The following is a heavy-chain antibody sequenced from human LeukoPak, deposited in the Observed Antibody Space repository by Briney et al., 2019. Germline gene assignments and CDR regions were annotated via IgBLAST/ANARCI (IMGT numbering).Heavy chain of an antibody. CDR1: GGSISSGSYY. D-gene: IGHD4-17*01. CDR3: ARGYGDYGNWFDP. V-gene: IGHV4-61*02. J-gene: IGHJ5*02. Sequence: SETLSLTCTVSGGSISSGSYYWSWIRQPAGKGLEWIGRIYTSGSTNYNPSLKSRVTISVDTSKNQFSLKLSSVTAADTAVYYCARGYGDYGNWFDPWGQGTLVTVSS. CDR2: IYTSGST.